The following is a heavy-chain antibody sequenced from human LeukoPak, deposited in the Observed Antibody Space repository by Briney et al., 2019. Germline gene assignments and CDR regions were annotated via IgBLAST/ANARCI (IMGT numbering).Heavy chain of an antibody. Sequence: ASVKVSRKASGYTFTSYYVHWVRQAPGQGLEWMGIINPSGGSTSYAQKFQGRVTMTRDMSTSTVYMELSSLRSEDTAVYYCARGITMVRGDRSVDYWGQGTLVTVSS. D-gene: IGHD3-10*01. CDR3: ARGITMVRGDRSVDY. CDR1: GYTFTSYY. CDR2: INPSGGST. J-gene: IGHJ4*02. V-gene: IGHV1-46*01.